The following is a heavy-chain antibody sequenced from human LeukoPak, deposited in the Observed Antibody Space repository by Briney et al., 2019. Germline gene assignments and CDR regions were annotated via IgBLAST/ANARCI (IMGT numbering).Heavy chain of an antibody. Sequence: GGSLRLSCAASGFTFSDYYMSWIRQAPGKGLEWVSYISSSGSTLYYADSVKGRFTISRDNAENSLYLQMNSLRAEDTAVYYCASSRLVLVAFDIWGQGTMVTVSS. CDR2: ISSSGSTL. J-gene: IGHJ3*02. D-gene: IGHD6-19*01. CDR3: ASSRLVLVAFDI. V-gene: IGHV3-11*01. CDR1: GFTFSDYY.